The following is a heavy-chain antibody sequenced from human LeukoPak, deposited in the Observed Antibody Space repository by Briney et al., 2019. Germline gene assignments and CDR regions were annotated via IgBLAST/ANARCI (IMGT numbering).Heavy chain of an antibody. CDR1: GFTFSDYY. CDR3: ARDPDLWYYYYMDV. J-gene: IGHJ6*03. V-gene: IGHV3-11*04. CDR2: ISSSGSTI. Sequence: GGSLRLSCAASGFTFSDYYMSWIRQAPGKGLEWVSYISSSGSTIYYADSVKGRFTISRDNAMNSLYLQMNSLRAEDTAVYYCARDPDLWYYYYMDVWGKGTTVTVSS.